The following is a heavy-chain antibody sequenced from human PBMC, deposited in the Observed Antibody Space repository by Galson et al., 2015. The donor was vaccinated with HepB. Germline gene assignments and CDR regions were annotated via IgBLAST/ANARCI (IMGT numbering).Heavy chain of an antibody. J-gene: IGHJ6*02. V-gene: IGHV3-30*18. CDR1: GFSFSSYG. Sequence: SLILSCAASGFSFSSYGMHWVRQASGKGLEWVAFISYDGSNKYYRDSVMGRFTIFRDNSKNILYLQMNSLRPGDTAMYYCAKDREWELLLSYYGMDVWGQGTTITVSS. CDR3: AKDREWELLLSYYGMDV. CDR2: ISYDGSNK. D-gene: IGHD1-26*01.